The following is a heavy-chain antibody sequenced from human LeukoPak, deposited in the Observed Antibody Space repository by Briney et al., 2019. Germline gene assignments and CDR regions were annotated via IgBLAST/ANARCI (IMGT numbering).Heavy chain of an antibody. CDR3: ARGLYYYASGSYNFDY. J-gene: IGHJ4*02. CDR2: IYTSGST. D-gene: IGHD3-10*01. CDR1: GASISSGNYY. Sequence: PSETLSLTCTVSGASISSGNYYWSWIRQPAGKGLEWIGRIYTSGSTNFHPSLKSRVTISVDTSKNQFSLKLSSVAAADTAVYYCARGLYYYASGSYNFDYWGQGTLVTVSS. V-gene: IGHV4-61*02.